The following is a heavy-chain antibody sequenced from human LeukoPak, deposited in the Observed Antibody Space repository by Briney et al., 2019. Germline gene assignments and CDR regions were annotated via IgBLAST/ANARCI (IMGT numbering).Heavy chain of an antibody. Sequence: GGSLRLSCAASGFTFTGHNMNWVRQAPGKGLEWVSFVSISSGTIYYADSVKGRFSISRDNAKSSLDLQMNSLRAEDTAVYYCARAMSTFRGVRNYFDSWGQGTLVTVSS. CDR1: GFTFTGHN. CDR3: ARAMSTFRGVRNYFDS. J-gene: IGHJ4*02. CDR2: VSISSGTI. V-gene: IGHV3-48*04. D-gene: IGHD3-16*01.